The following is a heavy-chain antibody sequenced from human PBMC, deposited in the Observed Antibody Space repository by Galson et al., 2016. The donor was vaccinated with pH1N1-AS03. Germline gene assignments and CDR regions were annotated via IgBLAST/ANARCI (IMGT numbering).Heavy chain of an antibody. V-gene: IGHV1-69*06. J-gene: IGHJ4*02. D-gene: IGHD3-10*01. CDR2: ISPIFGSA. Sequence: SVKVSCKASGGTLNNYAVNWVRQAPGQGLEWMGGISPIFGSANHAQKFQGRVTITADICTNTAYMELSGLSSEDTAVYYCARGLTYHFGSGGVFWGQGTLVTVSS. CDR1: GGTLNNYA. CDR3: ARGLTYHFGSGGVF.